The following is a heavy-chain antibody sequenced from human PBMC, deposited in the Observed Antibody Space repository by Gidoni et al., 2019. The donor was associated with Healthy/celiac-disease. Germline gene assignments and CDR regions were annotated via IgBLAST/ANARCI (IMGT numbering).Heavy chain of an antibody. V-gene: IGHV1-46*01. CDR2: INPSGGST. Sequence: QVQLVQSGAEVKKPGASVKVSCKASGYTFTSYYMHWVRQAPGQGLEWMGIINPSGGSTSYAQKFQGRVTMTRDTSTSTVYMELSSLRSEDTAVYYCARDQLSGITMVRGVIYGEGGWFDPWGQGTLVTVSS. CDR3: ARDQLSGITMVRGVIYGEGGWFDP. D-gene: IGHD3-10*01. CDR1: GYTFTSYY. J-gene: IGHJ5*02.